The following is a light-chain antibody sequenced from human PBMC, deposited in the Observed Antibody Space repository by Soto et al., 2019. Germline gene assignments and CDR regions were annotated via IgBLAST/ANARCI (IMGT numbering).Light chain of an antibody. Sequence: DIQLTQSPSFLSASVGDRVTITCRASQAISSYLAWYQQKPGKAPKLLIYSASTLHSGVPSRFSGSGSGTEFTLTISNLQPEDFASYYCQQLDSYPSITFGQGTRLEIK. V-gene: IGKV1-9*01. J-gene: IGKJ5*01. CDR3: QQLDSYPSIT. CDR1: QAISSY. CDR2: SAS.